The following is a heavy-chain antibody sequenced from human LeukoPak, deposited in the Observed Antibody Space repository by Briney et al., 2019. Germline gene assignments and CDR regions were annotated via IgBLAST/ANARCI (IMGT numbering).Heavy chain of an antibody. D-gene: IGHD3-10*01. CDR1: GFTFSSYS. CDR2: ISSSSSYI. V-gene: IGHV3-21*01. Sequence: PGGSLRLSCAASGFTFSSYSMNWVRQAPGKGLEWVSSISSSSSYIYYADSVKGRFTISRDNATNTLYLQMNSLRAEDTAVYYCARASGSMDRWFDPWGQGTLVTVSS. J-gene: IGHJ5*02. CDR3: ARASGSMDRWFDP.